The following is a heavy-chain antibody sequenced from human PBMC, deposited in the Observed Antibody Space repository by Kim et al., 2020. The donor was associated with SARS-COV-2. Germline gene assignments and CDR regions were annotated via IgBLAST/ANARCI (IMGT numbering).Heavy chain of an antibody. CDR3: ARDQVETYYYDSSGYYPSSYYGMDV. CDR1: GFTVSSNY. V-gene: IGHV3-66*02. CDR2: IYSGGST. Sequence: GGSLRLSCAASGFTVSSNYMSWVRQAPGKGLEWVSVIYSGGSTYYADSVKGRFTISRDNSKNTLYLQMNSLRAEDTAVYYCARDQVETYYYDSSGYYPSSYYGMDVWGQGTTVTVSS. D-gene: IGHD3-22*01. J-gene: IGHJ6*02.